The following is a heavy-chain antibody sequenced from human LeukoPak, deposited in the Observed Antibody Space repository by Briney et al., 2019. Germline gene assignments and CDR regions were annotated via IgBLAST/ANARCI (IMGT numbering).Heavy chain of an antibody. CDR1: GGSFSGYY. Sequence: SETLSLTCAVYGGSFSGYYWSWIRQPPGKGLEWIGEINHSGSTNYNPSLKSRVTISVDTSKYQFSLKLSSVTAADTAVYYCASSDFNDCSSTSCYYYYYYMDVWGKGTTVTVSS. V-gene: IGHV4-34*01. CDR2: INHSGST. CDR3: ASSDFNDCSSTSCYYYYYYMDV. D-gene: IGHD2-2*01. J-gene: IGHJ6*03.